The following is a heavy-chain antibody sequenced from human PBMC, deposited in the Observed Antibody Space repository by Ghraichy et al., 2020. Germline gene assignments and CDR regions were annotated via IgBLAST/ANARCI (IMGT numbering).Heavy chain of an antibody. J-gene: IGHJ5*02. Sequence: ASVKVSCKASGYTFISYGINWVRQAPGQGLEWMGWISAYNGNTNYTQKLQGRVTMTTDTSTNIAYMELRSLRSDDTAVYYCARDGVPGRDYGDYFNWFDPWGQGTLVTVSS. CDR3: ARDGVPGRDYGDYFNWFDP. D-gene: IGHD4-17*01. CDR2: ISAYNGNT. V-gene: IGHV1-18*01. CDR1: GYTFISYG.